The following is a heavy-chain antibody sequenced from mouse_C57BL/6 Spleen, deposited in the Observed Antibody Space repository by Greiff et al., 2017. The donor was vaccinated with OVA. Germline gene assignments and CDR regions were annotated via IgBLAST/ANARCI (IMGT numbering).Heavy chain of an antibody. CDR2: ISGGGGNT. Sequence: EVKLMESGGGLVKPGGSLKLSCAASGFTFSSYTMSWVRQTPEKRLEWVATISGGGGNTYYPDSVKGRFTISRDNAKNTLYLQMSSLRSEDTALYYCARHEDYDDFDVWGTGTTVTVSS. V-gene: IGHV5-9*01. J-gene: IGHJ1*03. CDR3: ARHEDYDDFDV. D-gene: IGHD2-4*01. CDR1: GFTFSSYT.